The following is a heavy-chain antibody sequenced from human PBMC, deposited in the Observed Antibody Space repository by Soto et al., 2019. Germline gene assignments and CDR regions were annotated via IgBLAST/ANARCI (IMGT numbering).Heavy chain of an antibody. Sequence: EVHLLESGGGWVQPGGSLRLSYAASEFTFNIFDMSWVRQAPGKGLEWVSMISDSGDRTYYAGSVRGRFTMSRDNSKNTVYLQMDSLRAEDTAIYYCVKGGWLDYWGQGTLVTVSS. D-gene: IGHD5-12*01. V-gene: IGHV3-23*01. J-gene: IGHJ4*02. CDR3: VKGGWLDY. CDR1: EFTFNIFD. CDR2: ISDSGDRT.